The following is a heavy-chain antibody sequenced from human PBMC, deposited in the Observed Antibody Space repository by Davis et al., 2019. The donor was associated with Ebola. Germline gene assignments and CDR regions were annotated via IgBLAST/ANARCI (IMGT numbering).Heavy chain of an antibody. J-gene: IGHJ3*02. CDR2: IYYSGST. CDR3: ARQTYYYDRSGAFDI. V-gene: IGHV4-59*01. CDR1: GGSISSYY. D-gene: IGHD3-22*01. Sequence: PSETLSLTCTVSGGSISSYYWSWIRQPPGKGLEWIGYIYYSGSTNYNPSLKSRVTISVDTSKNQFSLKLSSVTAADTAVYYCARQTYYYDRSGAFDIWGQGTMVTVSS.